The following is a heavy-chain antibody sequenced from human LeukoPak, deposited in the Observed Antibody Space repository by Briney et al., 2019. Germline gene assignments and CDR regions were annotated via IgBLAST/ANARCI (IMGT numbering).Heavy chain of an antibody. D-gene: IGHD6-19*01. J-gene: IGHJ4*02. V-gene: IGHV1-69*04. Sequence: ASVKVSCKASGGTFSSYAISWVRQAPGQGLEWMGRIIPILGIANYAQKFQGRVTITADKSTSTAYMELSSLRSEDTAVYYCAREKLTAVAGTESDYWGQGTLVTVSS. CDR2: IIPILGIA. CDR1: GGTFSSYA. CDR3: AREKLTAVAGTESDY.